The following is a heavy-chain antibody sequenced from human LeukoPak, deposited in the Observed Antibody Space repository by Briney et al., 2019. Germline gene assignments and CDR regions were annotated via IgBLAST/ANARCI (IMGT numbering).Heavy chain of an antibody. J-gene: IGHJ4*02. CDR2: IKSKTDGGTT. CDR3: ARGHIAVAGHYGAGPSDS. D-gene: IGHD6-19*01. Sequence: GGSLRLSCAASGFTFSNAWMNWVRQAPGKGLEWVGRIKSKTDGGTTDYAAPVKGSFTISRDDSKNTLYLQMNSLRAEDTAVYYCARGHIAVAGHYGAGPSDSWGQGTLVTVSS. V-gene: IGHV3-15*07. CDR1: GFTFSNAW.